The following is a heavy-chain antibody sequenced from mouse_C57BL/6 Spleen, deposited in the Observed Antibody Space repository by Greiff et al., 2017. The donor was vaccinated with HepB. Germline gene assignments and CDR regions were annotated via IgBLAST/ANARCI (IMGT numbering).Heavy chain of an antibody. CDR2: INPSNGGT. CDR1: GYTFTSYW. D-gene: IGHD1-1*01. CDR3: ARDYGSSYENWWYFDV. V-gene: IGHV1-53*01. Sequence: VQLQQPGTELVKPGASVKLSCKASGYTFTSYWMHWVKQRPGQGLEWIGNINPSNGGTNYNEKFKSKATLTVDKSSSTAYMQLSSLTSEDSAVYYWARDYGSSYENWWYFDVWGTGTTVTFSS. J-gene: IGHJ1*03.